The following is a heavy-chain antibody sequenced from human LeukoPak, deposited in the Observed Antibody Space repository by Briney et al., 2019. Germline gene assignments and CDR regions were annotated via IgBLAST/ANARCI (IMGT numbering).Heavy chain of an antibody. V-gene: IGHV4-34*01. J-gene: IGHJ6*03. D-gene: IGHD6-13*01. Sequence: SETLSLTCAVYGGSFSGYYWSWIRQPPGKGLEWIGEINHSGSTNYNPSLKSRVTISVDTSKNQFSLKLSSVTAAGTAVYYCARAAVYSSSWVYYYYMDVWGKGTTVTVS. CDR3: ARAAVYSSSWVYYYYMDV. CDR2: INHSGST. CDR1: GGSFSGYY.